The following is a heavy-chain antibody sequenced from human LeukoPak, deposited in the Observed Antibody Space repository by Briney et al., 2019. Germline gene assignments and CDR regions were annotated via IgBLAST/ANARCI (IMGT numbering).Heavy chain of an antibody. CDR3: ARGSPDYYYYMDV. Sequence: PSETLSLTCTVSGGSISSSSYYWGWIRQPPGKGLEWIGSIYYSGSTYYNPSLKSRVTISVDTSKNQFSLKLSSVTAADTAVYYCARGSPDYYYYMDVWGKGTTVTVSS. CDR1: GGSISSSSYY. J-gene: IGHJ6*03. V-gene: IGHV4-39*07. CDR2: IYYSGST.